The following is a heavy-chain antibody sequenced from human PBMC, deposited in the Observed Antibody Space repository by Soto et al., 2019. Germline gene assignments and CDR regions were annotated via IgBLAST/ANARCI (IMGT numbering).Heavy chain of an antibody. J-gene: IGHJ4*02. CDR3: ARRGSGHTFDY. CDR2: IYEGETT. Sequence: QLQLQESGPGLVKPSETLSLTCAVSGASISRIGFHWGWIRQPPGQGLEWIGSIYEGETTFYNSSLKSRVTISADTSKNHFSLKLSSVTAADTAVYYCARRGSGHTFDYWGQGTLVTVSS. D-gene: IGHD3-10*01. V-gene: IGHV4-39*01. CDR1: GASISRIGFH.